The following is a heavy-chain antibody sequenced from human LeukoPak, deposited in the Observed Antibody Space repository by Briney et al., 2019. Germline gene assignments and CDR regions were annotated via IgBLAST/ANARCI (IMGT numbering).Heavy chain of an antibody. Sequence: SETLSLTCTVSGGSISSYYWSWIRQPAGKGLEWIGRIYTSGSTNYNASLKSRGSMSVDTSKNQFSLKLISVIAADTAVYYCARGPSGTTEYWSRGTLVTVSS. CDR3: ARGPSGTTEY. V-gene: IGHV4-4*07. CDR1: GGSISSYY. J-gene: IGHJ4*02. D-gene: IGHD1-26*01. CDR2: IYTSGST.